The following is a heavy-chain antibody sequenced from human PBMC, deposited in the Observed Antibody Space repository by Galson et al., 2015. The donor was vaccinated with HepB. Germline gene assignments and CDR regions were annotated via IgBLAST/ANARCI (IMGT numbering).Heavy chain of an antibody. V-gene: IGHV3-7*03. Sequence: SLRLSCAASGFTFSNYWMSWVRQAPGKGLEWVANIKQDGSEKYYVASVKGRFTISRDNAKNSLYLQMNSLRAEDTTVYYCATYSSTYYGDYFDYWGQGTLVTVSS. CDR2: IKQDGSEK. D-gene: IGHD6-13*01. CDR1: GFTFSNYW. CDR3: ATYSSTYYGDYFDY. J-gene: IGHJ4*02.